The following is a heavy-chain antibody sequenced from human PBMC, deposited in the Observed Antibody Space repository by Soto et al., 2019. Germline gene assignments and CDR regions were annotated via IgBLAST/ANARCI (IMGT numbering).Heavy chain of an antibody. D-gene: IGHD1-1*01. J-gene: IGHJ4*02. V-gene: IGHV3-49*03. CDR2: IRSKAYGGTT. Sequence: GESLKISCTASGFTFGDYAMSWFRQAPGKGLEWVGFIRSKAYGGTTEYAASVKGRFTISRDDSKSIAYLQMNSLKTEDTAVYYCTRGGVSQLGPNDYWGQGTLVTVSS. CDR1: GFTFGDYA. CDR3: TRGGVSQLGPNDY.